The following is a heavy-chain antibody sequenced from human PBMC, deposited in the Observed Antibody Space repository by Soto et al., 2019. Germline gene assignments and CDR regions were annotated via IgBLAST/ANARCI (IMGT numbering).Heavy chain of an antibody. CDR1: GGSFSGYY. Sequence: SETLSLTCAVYGGSFSGYYWSWVRQPPGKGLEWIGEINHSGSTNYNPSLKSRVTISVDTSKNQFSLKLSSVTAADTAVYYCATGQVQGSGELNWLDPWGQGTLVTVYS. V-gene: IGHV4-34*01. D-gene: IGHD1-26*01. CDR2: INHSGST. CDR3: ATGQVQGSGELNWLDP. J-gene: IGHJ5*02.